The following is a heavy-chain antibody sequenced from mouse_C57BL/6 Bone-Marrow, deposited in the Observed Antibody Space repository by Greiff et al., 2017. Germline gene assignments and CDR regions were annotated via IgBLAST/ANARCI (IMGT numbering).Heavy chain of an antibody. Sequence: EVQGVESGGGLVKPGGSLKLSCAASGFTFSDYGMHWVRQAPEKGLEWVAYISSGSSTIYYADTVKGRFTISRDNAKNTLFLQMTSLRSEDTAMYYCAKNNDGYYGSWFAYWGQGTLVTVSA. CDR1: GFTFSDYG. J-gene: IGHJ3*01. CDR2: ISSGSSTI. V-gene: IGHV5-17*01. CDR3: AKNNDGYYGSWFAY. D-gene: IGHD2-3*01.